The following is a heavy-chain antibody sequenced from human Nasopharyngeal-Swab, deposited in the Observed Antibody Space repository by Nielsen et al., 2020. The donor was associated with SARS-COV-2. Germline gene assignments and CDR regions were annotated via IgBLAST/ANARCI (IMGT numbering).Heavy chain of an antibody. V-gene: IGHV1-46*01. D-gene: IGHD3-16*02. Sequence: ASVKVSCKASGYIFTSYYMHWVRQAPGQGLEWMGIINPSGGSTSYAQKFQGRVTMTRDTSTSTVYMELSSLRSEDTAVYYCARDRGVNDYVWGSYRKSDAFDIWGQGTMVTVSS. CDR2: INPSGGST. CDR1: GYIFTSYY. CDR3: ARDRGVNDYVWGSYRKSDAFDI. J-gene: IGHJ3*02.